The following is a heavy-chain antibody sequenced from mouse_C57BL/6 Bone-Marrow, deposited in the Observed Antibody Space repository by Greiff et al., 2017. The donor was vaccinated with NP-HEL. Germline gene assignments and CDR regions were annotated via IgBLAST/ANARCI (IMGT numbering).Heavy chain of an antibody. D-gene: IGHD2-1*01. CDR3: TFYGIFDY. CDR1: GFNIKDDY. V-gene: IGHV14-4*01. J-gene: IGHJ2*01. Sequence: EVQVVESGAELVRPGASVKLSCTASGFNIKDDYMHWVKQRPEQGLEWIGWIDPENGDTEYASKFQGKATITADTSSNTAYLQLSSLTSEDTAVYYCTFYGIFDYWGQGTTLTVSS. CDR2: IDPENGDT.